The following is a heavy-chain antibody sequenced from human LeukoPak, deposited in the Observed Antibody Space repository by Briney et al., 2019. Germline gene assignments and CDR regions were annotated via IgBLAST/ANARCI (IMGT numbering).Heavy chain of an antibody. CDR2: IYYSGST. Sequence: PSETPSLTCTVSGGSISSYYWSWIRQPPGKGLEWIGYIYYSGSTNYNPSLRSRVTMSVDTSKNQFSLKLRSVTAADTAVYYCARVEAVSGTGWFDPWGQGTLVTASS. V-gene: IGHV4-59*01. CDR1: GGSISSYY. J-gene: IGHJ5*02. CDR3: ARVEAVSGTGWFDP. D-gene: IGHD6-13*01.